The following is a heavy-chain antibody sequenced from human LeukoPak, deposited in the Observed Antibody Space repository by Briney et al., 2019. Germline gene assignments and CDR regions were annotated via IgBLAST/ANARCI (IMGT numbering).Heavy chain of an antibody. Sequence: ASVKVSCKASGYTFTSYAMNWVRQAPGQGLEWMGRINTNTGNPTYAQGFTGRFVFSLDTSVSTAYLQISSLKAEDTAVYYCARSLGGFIVVVPAAIAWFDPWGQGTLVTVSS. V-gene: IGHV7-4-1*02. CDR3: ARSLGGFIVVVPAAIAWFDP. CDR1: GYTFTSYA. CDR2: INTNTGNP. D-gene: IGHD2-2*01. J-gene: IGHJ5*02.